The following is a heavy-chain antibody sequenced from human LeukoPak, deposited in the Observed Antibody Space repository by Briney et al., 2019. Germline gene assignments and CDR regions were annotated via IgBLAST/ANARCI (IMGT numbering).Heavy chain of an antibody. CDR1: GYSFISYW. J-gene: IGHJ4*02. CDR2: IYPSDSDT. D-gene: IGHD3-10*01. V-gene: IGHV5-51*01. Sequence: GESLKISCKGSGYSFISYWIGWVRQMPGKGLEWMGIIYPSDSDTRCSPSFQGQVIISADKSITTAHLQWSSLKASDTAMYYCARLKGSSSGLLSFGYWGQGTLVTVSS. CDR3: ARLKGSSSGLLSFGY.